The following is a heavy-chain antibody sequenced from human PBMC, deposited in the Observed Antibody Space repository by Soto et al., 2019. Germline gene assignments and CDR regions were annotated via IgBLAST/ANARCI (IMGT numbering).Heavy chain of an antibody. CDR3: ARDMYSSGWIEAGDYYGMDV. CDR1: GFTFSSYS. Sequence: PGGSLRLSCAASGFTFSSYSMNWVRQAPGKGLEWVSSISSSSSYIYYADSVKGRFTISRDNAKNSLYLQMNSLRAEDTAVYYCARDMYSSGWIEAGDYYGMDVWGQGTTVTVSS. CDR2: ISSSSSYI. D-gene: IGHD6-19*01. J-gene: IGHJ6*02. V-gene: IGHV3-21*01.